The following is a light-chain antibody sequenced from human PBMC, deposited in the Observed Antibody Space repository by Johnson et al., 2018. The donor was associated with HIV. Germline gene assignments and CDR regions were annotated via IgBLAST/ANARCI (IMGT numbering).Light chain of an antibody. CDR1: TSNIGDHS. CDR2: DND. J-gene: IGLJ1*01. Sequence: QSVLTQPPSVSAAPGRWVTVSCSGTTSNIGDHSVSWFQHLPGAAPKLLIYDNDRRPSGVPDRFSGSKSAASATLDITGLQRGDEGDYYVATWDASLGANVFGPGTKVTVL. V-gene: IGLV1-51*02. CDR3: ATWDASLGANV.